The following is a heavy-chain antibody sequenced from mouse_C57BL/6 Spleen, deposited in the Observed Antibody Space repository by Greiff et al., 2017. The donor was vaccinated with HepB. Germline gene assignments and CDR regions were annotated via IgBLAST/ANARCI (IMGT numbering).Heavy chain of an antibody. J-gene: IGHJ4*01. CDR3: ARARQLRLSYAMDY. CDR2: IWSGGST. Sequence: VKLVESGPGLVQPSQSLSITCTVSGFSLTSYGVHWVRQSPGKGLEWLGVIWSGGSTDYNAAFISRLSISKDNSKSQVFFKMNSLQADDTAIYYCARARQLRLSYAMDYWGQGTSVTVSS. V-gene: IGHV2-2*01. CDR1: GFSLTSYG. D-gene: IGHD3-2*02.